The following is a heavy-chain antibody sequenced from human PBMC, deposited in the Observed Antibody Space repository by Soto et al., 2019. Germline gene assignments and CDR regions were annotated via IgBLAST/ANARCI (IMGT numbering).Heavy chain of an antibody. CDR3: VSLWSVTGSRDY. CDR1: GLTFSDHY. CDR2: IRDRVHSYST. J-gene: IGHJ4*02. V-gene: IGHV3-72*01. Sequence: GGSMRLSCAVSGLTFSDHYMGWVRQAPGKGLDWVGRIRDRVHSYSTEYAASVKGRSTISRDDSRNSLYLQMNSLKMEDTAVFYCVSLWSVTGSRDYWGRGTLVTVS. D-gene: IGHD1-20*01.